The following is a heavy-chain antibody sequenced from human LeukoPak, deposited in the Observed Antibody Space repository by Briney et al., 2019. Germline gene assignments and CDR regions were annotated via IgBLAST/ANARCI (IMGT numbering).Heavy chain of an antibody. V-gene: IGHV4-4*07. Sequence: SETLSLNCTVSGGSISSYYWSWIRQPAGKGLEWIGRIYTSGNTNYNPSLKSRVTMSVDTSKNQFSLKLSSVTAADTAVFYCARMTTVTAHHYYYYGMDVWGQGTTVTVSS. CDR3: ARMTTVTAHHYYYYGMDV. D-gene: IGHD4-17*01. J-gene: IGHJ6*02. CDR1: GGSISSYY. CDR2: IYTSGNT.